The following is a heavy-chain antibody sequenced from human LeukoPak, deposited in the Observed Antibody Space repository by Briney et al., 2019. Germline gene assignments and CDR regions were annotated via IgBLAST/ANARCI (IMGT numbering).Heavy chain of an antibody. Sequence: SETLSLTCTVSGGSISSYYWSWIRQPPGKGLEWIGYIYYSGCTNYNPSLKSRVTISVDTSKNQFSLKLSSVTAADTAVYYCARGARGPVGYWGQGTLVTVSS. CDR2: IYYSGCT. CDR3: ARGARGPVGY. V-gene: IGHV4-59*01. CDR1: GGSISSYY. J-gene: IGHJ4*02. D-gene: IGHD5-12*01.